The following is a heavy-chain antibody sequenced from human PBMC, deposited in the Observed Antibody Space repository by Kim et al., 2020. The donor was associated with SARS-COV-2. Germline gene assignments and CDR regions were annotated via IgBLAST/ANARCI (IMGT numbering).Heavy chain of an antibody. D-gene: IGHD1-26*01. CDR1: GFTFSNYA. V-gene: IGHV3-23*01. Sequence: GGSLRLSCAASGFTFSNYAMGWVRQAPGKGLEWVSTIGGGGISTHSADSVKGRFTISRDNSKNTLCLQMNSLRAEDTAVYYCAKVRATTSSPFDYWGQGTLVTVSS. CDR3: AKVRATTSSPFDY. CDR2: IGGGGIST. J-gene: IGHJ4*02.